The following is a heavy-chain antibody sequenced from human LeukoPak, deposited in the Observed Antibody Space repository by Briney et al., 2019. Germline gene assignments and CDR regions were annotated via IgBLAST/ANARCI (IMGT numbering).Heavy chain of an antibody. Sequence: GGSLRLSCSASGFTFGDYSLSWFGKAQGRGLRGLGFIRNKAYGGTAEYAASVKGRFTISRDDSESIAYLQMDSLKTEDTAVYYCSREVRYFDWFQADYWGQGTLVTVSS. V-gene: IGHV3-49*03. CDR2: IRNKAYGGTA. J-gene: IGHJ4*02. D-gene: IGHD3-9*01. CDR1: GFTFGDYS. CDR3: SREVRYFDWFQADY.